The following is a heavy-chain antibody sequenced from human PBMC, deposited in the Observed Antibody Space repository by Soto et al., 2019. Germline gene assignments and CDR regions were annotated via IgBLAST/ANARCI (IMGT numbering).Heavy chain of an antibody. V-gene: IGHV3-48*03. CDR3: ARDRGYTTGWYGGALDF. CDR1: GFTFSRYE. Sequence: EVQLVESGGGLVQPGGSLRLSSVASGFTFSRYEMNWVRQAPGKGLEWVAYISSSGSSIFYADSVKGRFSISRDNDNSSLYLLMNSLRVDDTAVYFCARDRGYTTGWYGGALDFWGQGTLVSVSS. J-gene: IGHJ4*02. D-gene: IGHD6-19*01. CDR2: ISSSGSSI.